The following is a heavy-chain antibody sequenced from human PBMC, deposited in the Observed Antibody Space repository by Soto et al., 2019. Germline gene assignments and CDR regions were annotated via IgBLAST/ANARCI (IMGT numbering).Heavy chain of an antibody. CDR3: ARHFGEKPGDGYTLGTNWFDP. D-gene: IGHD3-10*01. V-gene: IGHV4-39*01. J-gene: IGHJ5*02. Sequence: SETLSLTCTVSGGSISSSSYYWGWIRQPPGKGLEWIGSIYYSGSTYYNPSLKSRVTISVDTSKNQFSLKLSSVTAADTAVYYCARHFGEKPGDGYTLGTNWFDPWGQGTLVTVSS. CDR1: GGSISSSSYY. CDR2: IYYSGST.